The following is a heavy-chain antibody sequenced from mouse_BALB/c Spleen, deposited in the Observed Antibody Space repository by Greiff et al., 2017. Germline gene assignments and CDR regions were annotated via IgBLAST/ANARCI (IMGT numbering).Heavy chain of an antibody. Sequence: VKLMESGPGLVAPSQSLSITCTVSGFSLTSYGVHWVRQPPGKGLEWLGVIWAGGSTNYNSALMSRLSISKDNAKSQVFLKMNSLQTDDTAMYYCARAGYDYSYAMDYWGQGTSVTVSS. J-gene: IGHJ4*01. V-gene: IGHV2-9*02. CDR2: IWAGGST. CDR1: GFSLTSYG. CDR3: ARAGYDYSYAMDY. D-gene: IGHD2-4*01.